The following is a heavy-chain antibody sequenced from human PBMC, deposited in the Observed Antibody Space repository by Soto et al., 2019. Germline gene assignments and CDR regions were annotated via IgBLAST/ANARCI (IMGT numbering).Heavy chain of an antibody. V-gene: IGHV1-24*01. CDR3: ATDDIVGSSSWSYGFDP. Sequence: QVQLVQSGAEVKKPGASVKVSCKVSGYTLTALSMHWVRQAPGKGLEWMGGFDPEDGETIYAQKFQGRVTMTEDTSTDTDYMELSSLRSEDTAVYYCATDDIVGSSSWSYGFDPWGQGTLVTVSS. CDR1: GYTLTALS. D-gene: IGHD6-13*01. CDR2: FDPEDGET. J-gene: IGHJ5*02.